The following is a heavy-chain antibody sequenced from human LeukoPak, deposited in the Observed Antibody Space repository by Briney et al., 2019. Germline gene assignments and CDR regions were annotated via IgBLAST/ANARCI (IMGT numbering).Heavy chain of an antibody. V-gene: IGHV3-15*01. Sequence: PGGSLRLSCAASGFTFRRYAMSWVRQVPGKGLEWVGRIKRKTDGGTIDYGAAVKGRFTISRDDSKNTLYLQMDSLKSEDTAVYYCTTYDYGDYYFFYGMDVWGQGTTVTVSS. J-gene: IGHJ6*02. CDR1: GFTFRRYA. D-gene: IGHD4-17*01. CDR2: IKRKTDGGTI. CDR3: TTYDYGDYYFFYGMDV.